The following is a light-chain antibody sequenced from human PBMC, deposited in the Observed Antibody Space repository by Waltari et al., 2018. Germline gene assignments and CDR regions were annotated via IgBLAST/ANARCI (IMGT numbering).Light chain of an antibody. J-gene: IGKJ2*01. CDR1: QGVGNN. CDR3: LQDHTYPHT. CDR2: TVS. V-gene: IGKV1-6*01. Sequence: AIQMTQSPASLSASVGDRVTITCRASQGVGNNLAWYQQKPGKAPKLLIYTVSTLQTGVQSRCSGSGSGTAFTLTISSLHPEDFATYYCLQDHTYPHTFGQGTKLEIK.